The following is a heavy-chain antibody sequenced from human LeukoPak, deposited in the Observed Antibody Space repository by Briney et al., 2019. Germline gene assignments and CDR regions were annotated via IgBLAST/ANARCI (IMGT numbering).Heavy chain of an antibody. Sequence: ASVKVSCTASGYTFTGYYMHWVRQAPGQGLEWMGWINPNSGGTNYAQKFQGRVTMTRDTSISTAYMELSRLRSDDTAAYYCARAGVAARHLDYWGQGTLVTVSS. V-gene: IGHV1-2*02. D-gene: IGHD6-6*01. J-gene: IGHJ4*02. CDR2: INPNSGGT. CDR1: GYTFTGYY. CDR3: ARAGVAARHLDY.